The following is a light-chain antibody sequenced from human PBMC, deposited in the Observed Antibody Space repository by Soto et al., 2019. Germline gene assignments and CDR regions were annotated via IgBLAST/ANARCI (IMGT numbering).Light chain of an antibody. Sequence: EIVLTQSPGTLSLSPGERATLSCRASQTVGNYLAWFQQKPGRAPRLLIYGVSSRATGIPARFSGSGSGTDFTLTISSLEPEDFAVYYCQQRSSWPLTFGGGTKVDIE. J-gene: IGKJ4*01. CDR1: QTVGNY. CDR3: QQRSSWPLT. V-gene: IGKV3-11*01. CDR2: GVS.